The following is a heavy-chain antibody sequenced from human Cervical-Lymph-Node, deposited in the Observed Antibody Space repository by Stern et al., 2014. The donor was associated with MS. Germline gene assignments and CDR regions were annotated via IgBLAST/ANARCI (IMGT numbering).Heavy chain of an antibody. V-gene: IGHV1-69*12. J-gene: IGHJ4*02. CDR3: VRDQGGIADA. CDR1: GGSFSSMD. Sequence: QDQLVQSGAEVKKPGSSLTVSWTASGGSFSSMDISWVRQAPGQGLEWLGGIIPLFGTTNYAQKVQGRVTIVADESTNTVNMELSSLRSEDTAVYYCVRDQGGIADAWGQGTLVTVSS. CDR2: IIPLFGTT. D-gene: IGHD6-13*01.